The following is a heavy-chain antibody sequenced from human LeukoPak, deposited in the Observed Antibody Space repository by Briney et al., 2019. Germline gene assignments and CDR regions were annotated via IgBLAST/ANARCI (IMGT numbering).Heavy chain of an antibody. D-gene: IGHD3-10*01. CDR1: GFTFSSFA. CDR2: ISGSGGST. J-gene: IGHJ6*03. Sequence: GGSLRLSCSASGFTFSSFAMSWVRQAPGEGLEWVSAISGSGGSTYYADPVKGRFTISRDNSKNTLYLQMNSLRAEDTAVYYCAKVSGYYYYYYMDVWGKGTTVTVSS. CDR3: AKVSGYYYYYYMDV. V-gene: IGHV3-23*01.